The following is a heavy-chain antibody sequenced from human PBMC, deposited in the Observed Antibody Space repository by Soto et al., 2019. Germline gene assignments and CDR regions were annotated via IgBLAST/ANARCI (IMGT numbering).Heavy chain of an antibody. J-gene: IGHJ4*02. CDR3: HVNSSGWHYFAS. CDR2: TFSRGGT. Sequence: QLQLQESGPGLVRPSETLSLTCTVSGGSIGSSTYYWGWIRQSPGKGLEWIGNTFSRGGTTYNPPLKRRATISVDTSTTQFSLRLRSVTATDTGVYSGHVNSSGWHYFASWGQGTRVIVSS. CDR1: GGSIGSSTYY. V-gene: IGHV4-39*01. D-gene: IGHD6-25*01.